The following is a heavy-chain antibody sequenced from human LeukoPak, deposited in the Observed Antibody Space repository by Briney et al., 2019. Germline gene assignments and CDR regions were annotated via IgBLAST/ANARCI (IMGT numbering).Heavy chain of an antibody. V-gene: IGHV4-4*07. D-gene: IGHD1-26*01. CDR2: IYTSGST. CDR1: GGSISSYY. J-gene: IGHJ6*03. CDR3: ARSQGRRFLPTPPYMDV. Sequence: PSETLSPTCTVSGGSISSYYWSWIRQPAGKGLEWIGRIYTSGSTNYTPSLKSRVPMSVDTSKPQSSLKLSCVTDADTAVYYCARSQGRRFLPTPPYMDVSGKGNTVTVSS.